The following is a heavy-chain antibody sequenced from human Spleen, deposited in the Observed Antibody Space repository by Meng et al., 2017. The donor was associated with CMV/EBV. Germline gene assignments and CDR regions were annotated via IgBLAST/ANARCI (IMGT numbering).Heavy chain of an antibody. D-gene: IGHD4-11*01. J-gene: IGHJ5*02. CDR1: GGNFNSYN. V-gene: IGHV1-69*08. CDR3: ASATYMTTQQGRFDT. CDR2: IGPLLRTP. Sequence: YGGNFNSYNFIWARQAPGQGLEWVGRIGPLLRTPIFAQSFQGRVTITADRSSSTTYMELSRLRSEDTAVYYCASATYMTTQQGRFDTWGQGTLVTVSS.